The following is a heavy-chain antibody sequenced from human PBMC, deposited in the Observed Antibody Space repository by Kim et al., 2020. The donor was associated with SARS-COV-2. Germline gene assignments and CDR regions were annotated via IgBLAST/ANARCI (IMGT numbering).Heavy chain of an antibody. Sequence: SETLSLTCSVSGGSIRSGGKFWTWIRQHPAKGLEWIGYISYSGNPHYSPSLRGRVSISLQTSENQFYLERTSVTAADTAVYYCVRVQPLDYWGQGILVTVSS. CDR1: GGSIRSGGKF. J-gene: IGHJ4*02. CDR2: ISYSGNP. D-gene: IGHD2-2*01. CDR3: VRVQPLDY. V-gene: IGHV4-31*03.